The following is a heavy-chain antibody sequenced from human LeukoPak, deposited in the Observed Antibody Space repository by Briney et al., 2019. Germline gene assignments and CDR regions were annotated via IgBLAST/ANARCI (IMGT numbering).Heavy chain of an antibody. J-gene: IGHJ4*02. CDR3: ARGGSSSLVY. Sequence: GGSLRLSCAASGFTFSSYWMSWVRQAPVKGLEWVANIKEDGSEKYYVDSVKGRFTISRDNAKNSLSLQMNSLRAEGTAVYYCARGGSSSLVYWGQGTLVTVSS. V-gene: IGHV3-7*05. D-gene: IGHD6-6*01. CDR1: GFTFSSYW. CDR2: IKEDGSEK.